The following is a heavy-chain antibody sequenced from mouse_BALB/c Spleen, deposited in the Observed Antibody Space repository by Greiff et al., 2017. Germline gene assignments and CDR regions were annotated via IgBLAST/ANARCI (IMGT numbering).Heavy chain of an antibody. J-gene: IGHJ2*01. V-gene: IGHV5-6-5*01. D-gene: IGHD2-1*01. Sequence: EVKVVESGGGLVKPGGSLKLSCAASGFTFSSYAMSWVRQTPEKRLEWVASISSGGSTYYPDSVKGRFTISRDNARNILYLQMSSLRSEDTAMYYCARGGSTSDYWGQGTTLTVSS. CDR3: ARGGSTSDY. CDR1: GFTFSSYA. CDR2: ISSGGST.